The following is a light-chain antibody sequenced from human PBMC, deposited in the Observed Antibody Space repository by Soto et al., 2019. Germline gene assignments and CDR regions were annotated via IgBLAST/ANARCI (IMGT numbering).Light chain of an antibody. V-gene: IGKV3-15*01. CDR3: QQYNNWPPSRT. J-gene: IGKJ1*01. CDR1: QSVSSN. CDR2: GAS. Sequence: EIVLTQSPATLSLSPGERATLSCRASQSVSSNLAWYQQKPGQAPRLLIYGASTRATGIPARFSGSGSGTEFTLTISSLQSEDFAVYYCQQYNNWPPSRTFGQGTKVDIK.